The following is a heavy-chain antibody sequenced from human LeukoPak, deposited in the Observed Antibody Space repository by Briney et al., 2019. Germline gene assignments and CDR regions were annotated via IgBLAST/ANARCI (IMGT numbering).Heavy chain of an antibody. CDR1: GFTFGDHA. CDR2: IRSKTYGGTT. D-gene: IGHD5-18*01. V-gene: IGHV3-49*04. J-gene: IGHJ6*02. Sequence: GGSLRPSCTVSGFTFGDHAMSWVRQAPGKGLEWVGFIRSKTYGGTTEYAASVKGRFIISRDDSTSIAYLQMNSLKTEDTAVYYCTRGPIQLWLYHGMDVWGQGTTDTVSS. CDR3: TRGPIQLWLYHGMDV.